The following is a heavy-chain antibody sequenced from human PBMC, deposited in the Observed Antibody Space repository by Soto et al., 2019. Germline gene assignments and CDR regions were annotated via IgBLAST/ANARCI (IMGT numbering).Heavy chain of an antibody. J-gene: IGHJ4*02. CDR1: GFTFSSYG. CDR3: AKDRTSSLYY. D-gene: IGHD2-2*01. CDR2: ISYDGSNK. Sequence: QVQLVESGGGVVQSGRSLRLSCAASGFTFSSYGMHWVRQAPGKGLEWVAVISYDGSNKYYADSVKGRFTISRDNSKNTLYLQMNSLRAEDTAVYYCAKDRTSSLYYWGQGTLVTVSS. V-gene: IGHV3-30*18.